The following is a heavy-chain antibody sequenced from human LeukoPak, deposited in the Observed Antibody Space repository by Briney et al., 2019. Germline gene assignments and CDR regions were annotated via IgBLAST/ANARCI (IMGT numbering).Heavy chain of an antibody. CDR2: IYHSGST. J-gene: IGHJ3*01. V-gene: IGHV4-38-2*02. CDR3: ARDGYNQDGSFDF. D-gene: IGHD5-24*01. Sequence: SETLSLTCTVSSYSISSGYYWGWIRQPPGKGLEWIGSIYHSGSTYYNPSLKSRVTISVDTSKNQFSLKLSSVTAADTAVYYCARDGYNQDGSFDFWGQGTMVTVSS. CDR1: SYSISSGYY.